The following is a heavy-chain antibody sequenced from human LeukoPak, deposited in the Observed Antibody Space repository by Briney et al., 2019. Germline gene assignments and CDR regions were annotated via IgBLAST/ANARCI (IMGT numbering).Heavy chain of an antibody. CDR2: VSSSGENT. CDR3: ATNGGGDSGYGNFDY. CDR1: DFTFSSSG. V-gene: IGHV3-23*01. D-gene: IGHD5-12*01. Sequence: GGSLRLSCAASDFTFSSSGMTWVRQAPGKGLEWVSTVSSSGENTYYADSVKGRFTISRDNAKNSLYLQMNSLRPEDTALYYCATNGGGDSGYGNFDYWGQGTLVTVSS. J-gene: IGHJ4*02.